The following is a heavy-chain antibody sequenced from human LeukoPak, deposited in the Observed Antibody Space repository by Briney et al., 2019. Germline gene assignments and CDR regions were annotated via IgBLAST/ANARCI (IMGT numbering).Heavy chain of an antibody. CDR3: ARGQKFSFYMDV. CDR1: GGSIRSHY. Sequence: SETLSLTCTVSGGSIRSHYWSWVRQRPGKGLEWIGYIYSSGTSNYNPSLTTRATISLDTSKNQLSLRLNSVTAADTALYYCARGQKFSFYMDVWGKGTTVTVSS. J-gene: IGHJ6*03. V-gene: IGHV4-59*11. CDR2: IYSSGTS.